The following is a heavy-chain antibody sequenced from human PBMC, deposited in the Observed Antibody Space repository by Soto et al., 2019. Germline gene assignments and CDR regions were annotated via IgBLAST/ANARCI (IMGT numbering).Heavy chain of an antibody. CDR2: INPNSGGT. V-gene: IGHV1-2*02. CDR3: ARTGTTHRWDYGMDV. D-gene: IGHD1-1*01. CDR1: GYTFTGYY. Sequence: ASVKVSCKASGYTFTGYYMHWVRQAPGQGLEWMGWINPNSGGTNYAQKFQGRVTMTRDTSISTAYMELSRLRSDDTAVYYCARTGTTHRWDYGMDVWGQGTTVTVSS. J-gene: IGHJ6*02.